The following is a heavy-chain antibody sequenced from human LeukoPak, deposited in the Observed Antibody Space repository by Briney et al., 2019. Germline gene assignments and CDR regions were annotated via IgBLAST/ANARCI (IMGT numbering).Heavy chain of an antibody. CDR3: ATGAHHFWSGYYSPWFDP. CDR1: GGTFSSYA. D-gene: IGHD3-3*02. Sequence: SVKVSCKASGGTFSSYAISWVRQAPGQGLEWVGGIIPIFGTANYAQKFQGRVTITADGSTSTAYMELSSLRSEDTAVYYCATGAHHFWSGYYSPWFDPWGQGTLVTVSS. CDR2: IIPIFGTA. V-gene: IGHV1-69*13. J-gene: IGHJ5*02.